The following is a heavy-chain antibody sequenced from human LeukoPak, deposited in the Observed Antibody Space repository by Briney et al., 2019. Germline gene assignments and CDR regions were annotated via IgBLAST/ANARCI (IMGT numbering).Heavy chain of an antibody. J-gene: IGHJ4*02. V-gene: IGHV3-23*01. CDR2: ISGSGGDT. CDR1: GFTFSIYA. Sequence: GGSLRLSCAASGFTFSIYAMSWVRQAPGKGLEWVSVISGSGGDTYYADSVKGRFTISRDNSKNTLYLQMNSLRAEDTAVYYCARRWYLDYWGLGTLVTVSS. CDR3: ARRWYLDY. D-gene: IGHD6-13*01.